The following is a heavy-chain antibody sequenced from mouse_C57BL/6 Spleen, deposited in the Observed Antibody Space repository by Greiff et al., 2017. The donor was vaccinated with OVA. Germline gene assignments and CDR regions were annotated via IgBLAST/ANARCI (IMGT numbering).Heavy chain of an antibody. CDR1: GYTFTSYW. J-gene: IGHJ1*03. V-gene: IGHV1-64*01. CDR3: ARGPMITTDWYFDF. Sequence: VQLQQPGAELVKPGASVKLSCKASGYTFTSYWMHWVKQRPGQGLEWIGMIHPNSGSTNYNEKFKSKATLTVDKSSSTAYMQLSSLTSEDSAVYYCARGPMITTDWYFDFWGTGTTVTVSS. D-gene: IGHD2-4*01. CDR2: IHPNSGST.